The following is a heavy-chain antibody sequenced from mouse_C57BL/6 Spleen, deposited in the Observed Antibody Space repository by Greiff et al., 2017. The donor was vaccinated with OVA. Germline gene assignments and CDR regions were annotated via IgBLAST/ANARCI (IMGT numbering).Heavy chain of an antibody. CDR3: VRQGVYYYGSRDAMDY. Sequence: EVKLVESGGGLVQPKGSLKLSCAASGFSFNTYAMNWVRQAPGKGLEWVARIRSKSNNYATYYADSVKDRFTISRDDSESMLYLQMNNLKTEDTAMYYCVRQGVYYYGSRDAMDYWGQGTSVTVSS. V-gene: IGHV10-1*01. CDR1: GFSFNTYA. D-gene: IGHD1-1*01. J-gene: IGHJ4*01. CDR2: IRSKSNNYAT.